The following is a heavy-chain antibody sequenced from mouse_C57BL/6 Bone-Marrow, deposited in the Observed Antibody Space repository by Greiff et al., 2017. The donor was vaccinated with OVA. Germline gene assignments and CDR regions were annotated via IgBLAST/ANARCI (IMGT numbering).Heavy chain of an antibody. CDR2: IYPRSGNT. D-gene: IGHD2-1*01. CDR3: ARSPIYYGNY. Sequence: VQLQESRAELARPGASVKLSCKASGYTFTSYGISWVKQRTGQGLEWIGEIYPRSGNTYYNEKFKGKATLTADKSSSTAYMELRSLTSEDSAVYFCARSPIYYGNYWGQGTLVTVSA. J-gene: IGHJ3*01. CDR1: GYTFTSYG. V-gene: IGHV1-81*01.